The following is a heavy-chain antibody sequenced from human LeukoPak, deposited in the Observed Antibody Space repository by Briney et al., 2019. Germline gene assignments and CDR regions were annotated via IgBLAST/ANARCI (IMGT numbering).Heavy chain of an antibody. D-gene: IGHD3-3*01. Sequence: GGSLRLSCAASGFTFSSYSMNWVPQAPGKGLEWVSYISSSSSTIYYADSVRGRFTISRDNDKNSLYLKMNSLRDEDTAVYYCASPYYDFWSGPNDAFDIWGQGTMVTVSS. J-gene: IGHJ3*02. CDR1: GFTFSSYS. CDR3: ASPYYDFWSGPNDAFDI. CDR2: ISSSSSTI. V-gene: IGHV3-48*02.